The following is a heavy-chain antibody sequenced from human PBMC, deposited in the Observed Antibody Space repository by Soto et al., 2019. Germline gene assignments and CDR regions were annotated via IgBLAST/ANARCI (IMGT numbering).Heavy chain of an antibody. CDR3: ARPDFGDYWYFDL. D-gene: IGHD4-17*01. CDR1: GGPFSSHT. CDR2: IIPALGTT. Sequence: SVKVSCKAFGGPFSSHTFSWVRQAPGQGLEWMGRIIPALGTTTYAQKFQGRVTITADESVTTVYMELNSLRTEDTAVYYCARPDFGDYWYFDLWGRGTLVTVSS. V-gene: IGHV1-69*08. J-gene: IGHJ2*01.